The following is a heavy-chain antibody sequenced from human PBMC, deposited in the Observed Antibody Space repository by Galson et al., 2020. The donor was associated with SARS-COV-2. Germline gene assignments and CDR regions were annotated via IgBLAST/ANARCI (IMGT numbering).Heavy chain of an antibody. Sequence: GESLKISCAASGFTFSGYSMNWVRQAPGKGLEWVSSISGSSSYIYYADSVKGRFTISRDNAKNSLYLQMNSLRAEDTAVYYCARDRYGDYEGYSYYYMDVWGKGTTVTVSS. CDR3: ARDRYGDYEGYSYYYMDV. CDR1: GFTFSGYS. CDR2: ISGSSSYI. V-gene: IGHV3-21*01. D-gene: IGHD4-17*01. J-gene: IGHJ6*03.